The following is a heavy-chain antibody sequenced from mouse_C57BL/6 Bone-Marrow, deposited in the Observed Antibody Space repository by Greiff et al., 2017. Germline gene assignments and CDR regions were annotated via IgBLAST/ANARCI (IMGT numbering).Heavy chain of an antibody. CDR2: INPNNGGT. Sequence: EVQLQQSGPELVKPGASVKISCKASGYTFTDYYMNWVKQSHGKSLEWIGDINPNNGGTSYNQKFKGKATLTVDKSSSTAYMERRSLTSEDSAVYYCARETGTWGYWGQGTTLTVSS. CDR1: GYTFTDYY. V-gene: IGHV1-26*01. D-gene: IGHD4-1*01. J-gene: IGHJ2*01. CDR3: ARETGTWGY.